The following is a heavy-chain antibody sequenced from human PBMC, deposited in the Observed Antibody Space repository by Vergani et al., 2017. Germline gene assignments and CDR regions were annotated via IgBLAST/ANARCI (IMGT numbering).Heavy chain of an antibody. CDR1: GFTLRNYD. Sequence: QVQLVESGGGVVQRGGSLRLSCATSGFTLRNYDMQWIRQGPGKGLEFVAFMQFDGSNQYYADSVKGRFTLSRDFSKSTLYLQMNRLRTDDTATYYCAKHFRGWGIDYWGQGTQVIVSS. V-gene: IGHV3-30*02. CDR2: MQFDGSNQ. J-gene: IGHJ4*02. D-gene: IGHD3-16*01. CDR3: AKHFRGWGIDY.